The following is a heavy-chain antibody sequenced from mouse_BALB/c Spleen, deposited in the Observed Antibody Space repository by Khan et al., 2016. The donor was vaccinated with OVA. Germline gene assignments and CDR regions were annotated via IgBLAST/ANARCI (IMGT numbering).Heavy chain of an antibody. CDR1: GYSFTGYF. Sequence: EVQLQESGPELVKPGASVKISCKASGYSFTGYFMNWVMQSHGKSLEWIGRINPHIGETFYNPKFKGKATLTVDESSSTVHMELRSLASEDSAVYYCARIYGSDFDYWGQGTTLTVSS. V-gene: IGHV1-20*02. D-gene: IGHD1-1*01. CDR3: ARIYGSDFDY. J-gene: IGHJ2*01. CDR2: INPHIGET.